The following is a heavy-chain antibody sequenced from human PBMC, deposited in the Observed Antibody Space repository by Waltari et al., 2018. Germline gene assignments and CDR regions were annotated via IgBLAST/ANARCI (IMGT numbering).Heavy chain of an antibody. CDR1: GFLVNYNS. CDR3: ASSTAQPWTKGGLDN. J-gene: IGHJ4*02. V-gene: IGHV3-53*02. Sequence: DVQLVETGGGLIQPGGSLKLSCAASGFLVNYNSMSWVRQAPGKGLEWVSIVYTGGSTYYADFVKGRFTISRDSSKNTLYLQMNDLRAEDTAVYYCASSTAQPWTKGGLDNWGQGTLVIVSS. D-gene: IGHD5-18*01. CDR2: VYTGGST.